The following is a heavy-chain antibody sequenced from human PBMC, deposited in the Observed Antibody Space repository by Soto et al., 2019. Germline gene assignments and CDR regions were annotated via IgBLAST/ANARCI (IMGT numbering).Heavy chain of an antibody. Sequence: ASVKGACQASGSTFTSYYMHWVRQAPGQGLEWMGIINPSGGSTSYAQKFQGRVTMTRDTSTSTVYMELSSLRSEDTAVYYCARDHYDSSGYYYGWFDPWGQGTLVTVSS. V-gene: IGHV1-46*01. D-gene: IGHD3-22*01. CDR1: GSTFTSYY. J-gene: IGHJ5*02. CDR3: ARDHYDSSGYYYGWFDP. CDR2: INPSGGST.